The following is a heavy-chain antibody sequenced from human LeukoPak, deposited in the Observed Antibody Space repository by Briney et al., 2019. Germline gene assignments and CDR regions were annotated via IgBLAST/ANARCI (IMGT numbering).Heavy chain of an antibody. V-gene: IGHV3-21*01. CDR3: ARVEMATSVFEY. CDR1: GFTFSSYS. D-gene: IGHD5-24*01. CDR2: ISSSSSYI. J-gene: IGHJ4*02. Sequence: PGGSLRLSCAASGFTFSSYSMNWVRQAPGKGLEWVSSISSSSSYIYYADSVKGRFTISRDNSKNSLYLQMNSLRPEDTAVYYCARVEMATSVFEYWGQGTLVTVSS.